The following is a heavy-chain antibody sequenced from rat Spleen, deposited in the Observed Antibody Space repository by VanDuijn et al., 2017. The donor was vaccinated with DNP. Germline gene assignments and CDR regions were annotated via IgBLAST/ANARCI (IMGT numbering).Heavy chain of an antibody. J-gene: IGHJ2*01. Sequence: EVQLVESGGGVVQPGRSLKLSCAASGFTFSDYYMAWVRQAPTKGLEWVAYISYDGRSNYRGDSVKGRFTISRDNAKSTLYLQMNSLRSEDMATYYCARWNSSGYYFDYWGQGVMVTVSS. D-gene: IGHD4-3*01. CDR2: ISYDGRSN. V-gene: IGHV5-22*01. CDR1: GFTFSDYY. CDR3: ARWNSSGYYFDY.